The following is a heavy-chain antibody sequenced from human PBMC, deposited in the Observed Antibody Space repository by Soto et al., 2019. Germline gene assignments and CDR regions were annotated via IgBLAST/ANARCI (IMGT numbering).Heavy chain of an antibody. CDR3: ARDDRMGVHWFDP. J-gene: IGHJ5*02. D-gene: IGHD3-16*01. CDR1: GGSISSGGYY. V-gene: IGHV4-31*03. Sequence: QVQLQESGPGLVKPSQTLSLTCTVSGGSISSGGYYWSWIRQHPGKGLEWIGYIYYSGSTYYNPYLKSRVTISVDTSKNQFSLKLSSVTAADTAVYYCARDDRMGVHWFDPWGQGTLVTVSS. CDR2: IYYSGST.